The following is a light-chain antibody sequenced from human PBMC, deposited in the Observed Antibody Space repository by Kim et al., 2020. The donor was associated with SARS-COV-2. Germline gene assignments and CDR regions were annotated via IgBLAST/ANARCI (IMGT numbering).Light chain of an antibody. CDR3: QAWDSRTFVV. Sequence: VSPGQTASITCSGDKLGDKYASWYQQRPGQSPVLVIYQDTKRPSGIPERFSGANSGNTATLTISGTQAMDEADYYCQAWDSRTFVVFGGGTQRTVL. V-gene: IGLV3-1*01. CDR1: KLGDKY. CDR2: QDT. J-gene: IGLJ2*01.